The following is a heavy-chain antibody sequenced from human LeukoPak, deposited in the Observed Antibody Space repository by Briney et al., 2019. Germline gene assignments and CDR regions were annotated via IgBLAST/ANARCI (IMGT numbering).Heavy chain of an antibody. J-gene: IGHJ5*02. CDR3: ARVRARGVVPPQRGFDP. CDR1: GYTFTSYG. CDR2: ISAYNGNT. Sequence: ASVKGSCKASGYTFTSYGISWVRQAPGQGLEWMGWISAYNGNTNYAQKLQGRVTMTTDTSTSTAYMELRSLRSDDTAVYYCARVRARGVVPPQRGFDPWGQGTLVTVSS. D-gene: IGHD2-2*01. V-gene: IGHV1-18*01.